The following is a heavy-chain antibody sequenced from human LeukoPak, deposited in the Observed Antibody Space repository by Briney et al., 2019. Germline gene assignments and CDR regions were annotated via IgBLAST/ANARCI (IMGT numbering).Heavy chain of an antibody. CDR3: ARDSAAAGDYYGMDV. CDR1: GGSISSYY. CDR2: IYYSGST. D-gene: IGHD6-13*01. Sequence: SETLSLTCSVSGGSISSYYWRWIRQPPGKGRECIGYIYYSGSTNHNPSLKSRVTISVDTSKNQFSLKLSSVTAADTAVYYCARDSAAAGDYYGMDVWGQGTTVTVSS. V-gene: IGHV4-59*01. J-gene: IGHJ6*02.